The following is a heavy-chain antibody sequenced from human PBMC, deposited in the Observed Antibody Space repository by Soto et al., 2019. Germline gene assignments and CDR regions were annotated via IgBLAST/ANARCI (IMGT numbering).Heavy chain of an antibody. V-gene: IGHV4-59*08. CDR2: IYYSGST. J-gene: IGHJ6*03. Sequence: SETLSLTCTVSGGSISSYYWSWIRQPPGKGLEWIGYIYYSGSTNYNPSLKSRVTISVDTSKNQFSLKLSSVTAADTAVYYCARNYLGYCSSTSCYDYYYYYMDVWGKGTTVTVSS. D-gene: IGHD2-2*01. CDR1: GGSISSYY. CDR3: ARNYLGYCSSTSCYDYYYYYMDV.